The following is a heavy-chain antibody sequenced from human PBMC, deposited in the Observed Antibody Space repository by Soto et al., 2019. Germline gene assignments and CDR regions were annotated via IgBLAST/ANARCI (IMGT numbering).Heavy chain of an antibody. CDR1: GGTFSSYA. V-gene: IGHV1-69*13. J-gene: IGHJ5*02. CDR2: IIPIFGTA. Sequence: GASVKVSFKASGGTFSSYAISWVRQAPGQGLEWMGGIIPIFGTANYAQKFQGRVTITADESTSTAYMELSSLRSEDTAVYYCARSLYSSGWYNWFDPWGQGTLVTVSS. D-gene: IGHD6-19*01. CDR3: ARSLYSSGWYNWFDP.